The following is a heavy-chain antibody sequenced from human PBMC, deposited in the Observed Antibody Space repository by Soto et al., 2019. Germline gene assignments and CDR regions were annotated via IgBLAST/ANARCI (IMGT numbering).Heavy chain of an antibody. CDR2: ISAYNGNT. V-gene: IGHV1-18*01. CDR3: ARFHPTIDYKNCFYP. D-gene: IGHD4-4*01. Sequence: QVQLVQSGAEVKKPGASVKVSCKASGYTFTSYGISWVRQAPGQGLEWMGWISAYNGNTNYALMLQGRVTMTTDTSTSTSYRELRSLISDDTAVYYCARFHPTIDYKNCFYPWGQGTLVTVSS. J-gene: IGHJ5*02. CDR1: GYTFTSYG.